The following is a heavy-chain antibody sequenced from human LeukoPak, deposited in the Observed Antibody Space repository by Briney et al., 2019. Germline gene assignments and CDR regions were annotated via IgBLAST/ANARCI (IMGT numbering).Heavy chain of an antibody. CDR2: IYYSGST. J-gene: IGHJ5*02. V-gene: IGHV4-39*07. Sequence: ETLSLTCTVSGGSINGYYWGWIRQPPGKGLEWIGSIYYSGSTYYNPSLKSRVTISVDTSKNQFSLKLSSVTAADTAVYYCARELTYYDILTGKDEANWFNPWGQGTLVTVSS. D-gene: IGHD3-9*01. CDR3: ARELTYYDILTGKDEANWFNP. CDR1: GGSINGYY.